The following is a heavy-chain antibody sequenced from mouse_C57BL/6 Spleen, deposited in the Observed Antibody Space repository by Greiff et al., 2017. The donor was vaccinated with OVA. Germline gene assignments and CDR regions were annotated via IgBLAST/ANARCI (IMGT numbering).Heavy chain of an antibody. D-gene: IGHD1-1*01. CDR2: IDPSDSYT. V-gene: IGHV1-69*01. CDR3: ARSGKGDITTVVATPYFDY. J-gene: IGHJ2*01. Sequence: VQLQQPGAELVMPGASVKLSCKASGYTFTSYWMHWVKQRPGQGLEWIGEIDPSDSYTNYNQKFKGKSTLTVDKSSSTAYMQLSSLTSEDSAVYYCARSGKGDITTVVATPYFDYWGQGTTLTVSS. CDR1: GYTFTSYW.